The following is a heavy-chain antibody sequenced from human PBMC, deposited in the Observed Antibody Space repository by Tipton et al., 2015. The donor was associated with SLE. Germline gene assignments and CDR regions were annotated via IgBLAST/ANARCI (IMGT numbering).Heavy chain of an antibody. CDR1: GYFISSGSR. CDR2: IYHSGRN. CDR3: ARVDYFYGMDV. Sequence: TLSLTCAVSGYFISSGSRWGWIRQPPGKGLEWIGSIYHSGRNNYNPSLKSRVTISIDTSKNQFSLKVSSVTAADTAVYYCARVDYFYGMDVWGRGTTVTVSS. J-gene: IGHJ6*02. V-gene: IGHV4-38-2*01.